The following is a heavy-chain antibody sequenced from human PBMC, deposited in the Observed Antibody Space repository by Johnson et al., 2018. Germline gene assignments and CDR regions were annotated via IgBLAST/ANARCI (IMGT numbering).Heavy chain of an antibody. Sequence: QELLQESGPGQVEATEPMALTCTVSGGYMTDYHWSWIRQSPGKGLEWIGYLFYTGNTNYNPSLKSRVTISADTSKTQFSLNLRPVTAADTAIYYCVRDYAFDIWGQGTMVTVSS. CDR3: VRDYAFDI. V-gene: IGHV4-59*01. J-gene: IGHJ3*02. CDR1: GGYMTDYH. CDR2: LFYTGNT.